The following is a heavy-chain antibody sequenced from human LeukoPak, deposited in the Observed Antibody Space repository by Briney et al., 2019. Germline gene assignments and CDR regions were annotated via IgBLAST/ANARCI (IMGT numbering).Heavy chain of an antibody. D-gene: IGHD3-22*01. V-gene: IGHV3-23*01. CDR3: AKGGSGYFADL. J-gene: IGHJ5*02. Sequence: PGGSLRLSCAASGFIFNNYGLIWVRQAPGKGPQWVSAISNDGGGTTYADFVKGRFTISRDNSKNTLFLHMNSLRAGDTALYYCAKGGSGYFADLWGQGTLVTVSS. CDR2: ISNDGGGT. CDR1: GFIFNNYG.